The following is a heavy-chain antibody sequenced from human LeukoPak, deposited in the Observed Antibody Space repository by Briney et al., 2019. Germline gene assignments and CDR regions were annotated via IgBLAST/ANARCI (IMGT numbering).Heavy chain of an antibody. Sequence: GGSLRLSCAASGFTFSSYGIHWVRQAPGKGPEWVAVISYDGSNKYFADSVKGRFTISRDNSKNTLYLQMSSLRAEDTAVYYCAKDLQTGDDVSLYYYYYGMDVWGKGTTVTVSS. CDR3: AKDLQTGDDVSLYYYYYGMDV. D-gene: IGHD7-27*01. CDR2: ISYDGSNK. J-gene: IGHJ6*04. CDR1: GFTFSSYG. V-gene: IGHV3-30*18.